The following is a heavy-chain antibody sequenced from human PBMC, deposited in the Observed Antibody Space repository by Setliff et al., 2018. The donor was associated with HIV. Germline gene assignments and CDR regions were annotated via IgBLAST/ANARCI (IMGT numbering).Heavy chain of an antibody. CDR2: IDPNSGDA. D-gene: IGHD6-13*01. J-gene: IGHJ3*02. CDR1: GYTFTGYY. CDR3: ARAAGYSSSWHRYAFEI. Sequence: ASVKVSCKASGYTFTGYYLHWVRQAPGQGLEWMGWIDPNSGDANYEQKFQGRVSMTRDTSISIVYMELSSLRSDDTAVYYCARAAGYSSSWHRYAFEIWGQGTMVTVSS. V-gene: IGHV1-2*02.